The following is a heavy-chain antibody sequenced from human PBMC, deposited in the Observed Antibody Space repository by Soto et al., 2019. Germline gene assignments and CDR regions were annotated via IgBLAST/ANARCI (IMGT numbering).Heavy chain of an antibody. V-gene: IGHV3-33*01. CDR2: IWYDGSNK. J-gene: IGHJ2*01. CDR1: GFTFSSYG. Sequence: GGSLRLSCAASGFTFSSYGMHWVRQAPGKGLEWVAVIWYDGSNKYYADSVKGRFTISRDNSKNTLYLQMNSLRAEDTAVYYCARDSYYDRSAVLWYFDLWGRGTLVTVSS. CDR3: ARDSYYDRSAVLWYFDL. D-gene: IGHD3-22*01.